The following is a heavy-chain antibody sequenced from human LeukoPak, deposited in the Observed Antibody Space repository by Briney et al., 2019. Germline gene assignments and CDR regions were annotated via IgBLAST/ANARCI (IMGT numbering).Heavy chain of an antibody. V-gene: IGHV3-7*01. D-gene: IGHD1-1*01. Sequence: GGSLRLSCAASGFTFSNYWMSWVRQAPGKGLEWVANIKNDGSKKYYVDSVKGRFTISRDNAKNSLYLQMNSLRVEDTAVYYCATLNNDDYWGQGTQVTVPS. J-gene: IGHJ4*02. CDR2: IKNDGSKK. CDR3: ATLNNDDY. CDR1: GFTFSNYW.